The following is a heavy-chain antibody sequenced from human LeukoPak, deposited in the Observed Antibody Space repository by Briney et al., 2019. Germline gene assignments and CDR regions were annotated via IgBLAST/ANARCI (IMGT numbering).Heavy chain of an antibody. Sequence: GGSLRLSCAASGFTFSSYAMSWVRQAPGKGLEWVSAISGSGGSTYYADSVKGRFTISRDNSRNTLYLQMNSLRAEDTAVYYCAKILERELQYYYYGMDVWGQGTTVTVSS. CDR2: ISGSGGST. CDR1: GFTFSSYA. J-gene: IGHJ6*02. D-gene: IGHD5-24*01. V-gene: IGHV3-23*01. CDR3: AKILERELQYYYYGMDV.